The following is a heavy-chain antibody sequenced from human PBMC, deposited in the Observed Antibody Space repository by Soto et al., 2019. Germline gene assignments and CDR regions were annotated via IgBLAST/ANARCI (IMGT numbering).Heavy chain of an antibody. CDR2: IYYSGST. J-gene: IGHJ4*02. Sequence: PSETLSLTCTVSGGSISSSSYYWGWIRQPPGKGLEWIGSIYYSGSTYYNPSLKSRVTISVDTSMNQFSLKLSSVTAADTAVYYCARQVTGEGYYFDYWGQGTLVTVSS. CDR1: GGSISSSSYY. V-gene: IGHV4-39*01. CDR3: ARQVTGEGYYFDY. D-gene: IGHD4-17*01.